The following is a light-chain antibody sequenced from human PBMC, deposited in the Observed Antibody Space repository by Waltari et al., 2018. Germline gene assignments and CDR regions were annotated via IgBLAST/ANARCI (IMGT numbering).Light chain of an antibody. Sequence: VFTPSPGTLSLSPGERDTLSCWARQTVSSGSLAWHQQKLGQAPRLLIYTASSRSTAIPDRFSGSGSATDFTLTISRLEPEDFAVFFCQQFQGTFGQGTKVEIK. CDR3: QQFQGT. J-gene: IGKJ1*01. V-gene: IGKV3-20*01. CDR1: QTVSSGS. CDR2: TAS.